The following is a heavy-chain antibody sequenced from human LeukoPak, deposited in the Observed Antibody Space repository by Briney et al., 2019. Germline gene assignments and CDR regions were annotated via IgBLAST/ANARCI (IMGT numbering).Heavy chain of an antibody. D-gene: IGHD3-16*01. V-gene: IGHV5-51*01. CDR2: IYTGDLDI. CDR1: GHTFSDAW. J-gene: IGHJ3*02. Sequence: GESLTISCKDPGHTFSDAWIGWVRQMPGKGLEYMGIIYTGDLDIRYSPSFQGQVTISADKSITTAYLQWRSLKASDTAMYYCARSIRALYAGEVSFGIWGQGTMVIVSS. CDR3: ARSIRALYAGEVSFGI.